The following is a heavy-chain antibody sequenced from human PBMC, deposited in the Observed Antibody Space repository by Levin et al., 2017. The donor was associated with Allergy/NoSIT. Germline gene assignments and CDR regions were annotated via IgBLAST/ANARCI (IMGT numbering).Heavy chain of an antibody. Sequence: TGGSLRLSCAASGLTFSDYGMHWVRQAPGKGLEWVAIITEDGTNEHYADSVRGRFTISRDNSKSTLYLRMNSLRPEDTAVYYCARSTSTIGSIDYWGLGTLVTVSS. CDR3: ARSTSTIGSIDY. V-gene: IGHV3-30*03. CDR2: ITEDGTNE. CDR1: GLTFSDYG. D-gene: IGHD5-24*01. J-gene: IGHJ4*02.